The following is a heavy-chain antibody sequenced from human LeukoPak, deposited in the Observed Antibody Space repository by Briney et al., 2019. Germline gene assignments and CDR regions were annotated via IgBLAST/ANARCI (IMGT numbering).Heavy chain of an antibody. CDR3: ARRCCSSTSCFNAFDI. D-gene: IGHD2-2*01. CDR1: GYTFTSYG. Sequence: ASVKVSCKASGYTFTSYGISWVRQAPGQGLEWMGWISAYNGNTNYAQKLQGRVTMTTDTSTSTAYMELRSLRSDDTAVYYCARRCCSSTSCFNAFDIWGQGTMVTVSS. V-gene: IGHV1-18*04. CDR2: ISAYNGNT. J-gene: IGHJ3*02.